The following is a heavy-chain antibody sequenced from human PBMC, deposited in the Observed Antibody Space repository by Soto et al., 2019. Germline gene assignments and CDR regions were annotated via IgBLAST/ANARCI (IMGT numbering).Heavy chain of an antibody. V-gene: IGHV3-7*05. Sequence: GGSLRLSCAASGFTFSSYWMSWVRQAPGKGLEWVANIKQDGSEKYYVDSVKGRFTISRDNSKNTLYLQMNSLRAEDTAVYYCAKASSGPPYYYYYGMDVWGQGPTGTVS. J-gene: IGHJ6*02. CDR2: IKQDGSEK. CDR1: GFTFSSYW. CDR3: AKASSGPPYYYYYGMDV.